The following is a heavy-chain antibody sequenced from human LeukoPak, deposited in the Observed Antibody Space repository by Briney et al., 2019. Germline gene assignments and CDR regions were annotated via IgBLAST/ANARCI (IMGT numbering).Heavy chain of an antibody. J-gene: IGHJ5*02. CDR1: GYSFTSYW. CDR2: IDPIDSYT. V-gene: IGHV5-10-1*01. D-gene: IGHD2-15*01. Sequence: RGESLKISCQGSGYSFTSYWISWVRQMPAKGLEWMGRIDPIDSYTNYSPSFQGHVTISADKSISTAYLQWSSLKASDTAMYYCARQGGNVCSGGSCYSVNWFDPWGQGTLVTVSS. CDR3: ARQGGNVCSGGSCYSVNWFDP.